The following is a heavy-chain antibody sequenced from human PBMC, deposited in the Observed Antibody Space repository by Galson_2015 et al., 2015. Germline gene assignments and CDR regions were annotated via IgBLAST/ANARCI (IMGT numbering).Heavy chain of an antibody. CDR1: GFTFCDYS. CDR3: ARDGPGVLRFLDV. J-gene: IGHJ6*04. CDR2: ISNGGSTI. D-gene: IGHD3-3*01. V-gene: IGHV3-48*02. Sequence: SLRLSCAASGFTFCDYSMNWIRQAPGKGLEWISYISNGGSTIYYADSVKGRFTISRDNAKNSLYLQMNSLRDEDTAVYYCARDGPGVLRFLDVWGKGTTVTVSS.